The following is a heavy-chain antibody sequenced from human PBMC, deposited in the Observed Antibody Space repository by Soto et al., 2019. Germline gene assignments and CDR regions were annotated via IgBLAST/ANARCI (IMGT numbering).Heavy chain of an antibody. CDR1: GYTFTGYY. Sequence: ASVKVSCKASGYTFTGYYMHWVRQAPGQGLEWMGWINPNSGGTNYAQKFQGRVTMTRDTSISTAYMELSRLRSDDTAVYYCARAAHYDFWSGYLRYYCGMDVWGQGTTVTVSS. J-gene: IGHJ6*02. CDR2: INPNSGGT. CDR3: ARAAHYDFWSGYLRYYCGMDV. V-gene: IGHV1-2*02. D-gene: IGHD3-3*01.